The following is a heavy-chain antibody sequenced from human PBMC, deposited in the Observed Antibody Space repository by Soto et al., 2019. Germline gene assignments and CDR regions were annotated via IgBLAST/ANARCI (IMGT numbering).Heavy chain of an antibody. Sequence: SETLSLTCAVSNGSIDSVRYSWSWIRQPPGKGLEWIGYIFHGGKTYYNPSLKSRVTISVDKSKNQFSLKLNSVTAADTAVYYCEPIWTGYWPIVSWGQGMLVTVSS. CDR3: EPIWTGYWPIVS. V-gene: IGHV4-30-2*01. D-gene: IGHD3-9*01. CDR1: NGSIDSVRYS. CDR2: IFHGGKT. J-gene: IGHJ4*02.